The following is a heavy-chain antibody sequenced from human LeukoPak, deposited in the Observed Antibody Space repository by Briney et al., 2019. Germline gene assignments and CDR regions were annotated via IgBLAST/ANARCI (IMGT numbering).Heavy chain of an antibody. D-gene: IGHD3-16*01. CDR2: MNPNSGNT. V-gene: IGHV1-8*03. CDR3: ARTLPGSWGYYYMDV. CDR1: GYTFTSYG. Sequence: ASVKVSCKASGYTFTSYGISWVRQAPGQGLEWMGWMNPNSGNTGYAQKFQGRVTITRNTSISTAYMELSSLRSEDTAVYYCARTLPGSWGYYYMDVWGKGTTVTVSS. J-gene: IGHJ6*03.